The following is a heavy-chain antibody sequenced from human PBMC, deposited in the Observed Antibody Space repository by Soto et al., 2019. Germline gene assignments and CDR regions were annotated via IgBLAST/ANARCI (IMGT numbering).Heavy chain of an antibody. J-gene: IGHJ6*02. CDR1: GGSISSGGYS. V-gene: IGHV4-30-2*01. CDR3: ARAPPGPAPRWGV. Sequence: QLQMQESGSGLVKPSQTLSLTCTVSGGSISSGGYSWSWIRQTPGKGLEWIGYIYPTGKTYYHPSLTDRATLSIDTSQNQFSLQLTSVTAADTAVYYCARAPPGPAPRWGVWGHGTTVTVSS. D-gene: IGHD3-16*01. CDR2: IYPTGKT.